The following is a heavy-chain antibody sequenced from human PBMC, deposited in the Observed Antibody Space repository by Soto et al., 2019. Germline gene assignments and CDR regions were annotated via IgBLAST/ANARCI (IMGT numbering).Heavy chain of an antibody. D-gene: IGHD5-12*01. CDR2: IIPIFGTA. Sequence: QVQLVQSGAEVKKPGSSVKVSCKASGGTFSSYAISWVRQAPGQGLEWMGGIIPIFGTANYAQKFQGRVKITADESTSTAYMAMSSLRSEDTAVYYCARDQRDGYKYGAFAYWGQGTLVTVSS. CDR1: GGTFSSYA. V-gene: IGHV1-69*01. J-gene: IGHJ4*02. CDR3: ARDQRDGYKYGAFAY.